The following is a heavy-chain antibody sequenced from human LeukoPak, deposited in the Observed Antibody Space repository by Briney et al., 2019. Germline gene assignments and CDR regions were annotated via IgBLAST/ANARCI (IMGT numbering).Heavy chain of an antibody. CDR2: IRYDGSNH. CDR1: GFTSSGYG. D-gene: IGHD1-26*01. CDR3: AKDLEWGFDY. J-gene: IGHJ4*02. V-gene: IGHV3-30*02. Sequence: PGGSLRLSCAASGFTSSGYGMHWVRQAPGKGLEWVTFIRYDGSNHNYADSVKGRFTISRDNFKNTLYLQMNSLRPEDTALYYCAKDLEWGFDYWGQGTLVTVSS.